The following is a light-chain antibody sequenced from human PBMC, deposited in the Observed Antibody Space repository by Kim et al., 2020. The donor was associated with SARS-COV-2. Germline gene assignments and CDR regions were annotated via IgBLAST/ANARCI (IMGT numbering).Light chain of an antibody. CDR3: QVWDSGTVV. V-gene: IGLV3-1*01. Sequence: SYELTQPPSVSVSPGQTASLTCSGDKLGDKYVCWYQLKTGQSPVLVLYQDIKRASGIPERFSGSNSGNTATLTISETQTLDEGDYYCQVWDSGTVVLGGG. CDR2: QDI. J-gene: IGLJ2*01. CDR1: KLGDKY.